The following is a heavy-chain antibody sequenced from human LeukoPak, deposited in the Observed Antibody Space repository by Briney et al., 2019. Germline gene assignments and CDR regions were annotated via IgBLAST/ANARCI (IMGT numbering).Heavy chain of an antibody. D-gene: IGHD3-16*01. CDR3: ARGVSPYDASAL. Sequence: ASVKVSCKASGYTFINYGINWVRQAPGQGLEWMGWISAHNGNTKFAQRLQGRVTMTTDTSTSTAYMELTSLRSDDTAVYYCARGVSPYDASALWGQGTLVTVSS. CDR2: ISAHNGNT. CDR1: GYTFINYG. V-gene: IGHV1-18*04. J-gene: IGHJ4*02.